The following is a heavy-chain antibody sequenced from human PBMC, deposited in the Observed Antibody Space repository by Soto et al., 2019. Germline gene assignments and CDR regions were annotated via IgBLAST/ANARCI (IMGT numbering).Heavy chain of an antibody. D-gene: IGHD2-8*01. CDR1: GYSFTSYW. J-gene: IGHJ6*02. CDR2: IYPGDSDT. V-gene: IGHV5-51*01. CDR3: ARLVGYCTNGVCYSDSRDYYYGMDV. Sequence: GESLKISCKGSGYSFTSYWIGWVRQMPGKGLEWMGIIYPGDSDTRYSPSFQGQVTISADKSISTAYLQWSSLKASDTAMYYCARLVGYCTNGVCYSDSRDYYYGMDVWGQGTTVTVSS.